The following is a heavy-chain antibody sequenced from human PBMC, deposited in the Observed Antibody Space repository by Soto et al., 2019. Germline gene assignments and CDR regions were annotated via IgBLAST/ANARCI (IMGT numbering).Heavy chain of an antibody. J-gene: IGHJ6*02. Sequence: SETLSLTCSVYGWSFSGSSWHWVRQPPGKGLEWKGLEWIGEAGPGGSTNYNPSLKSRVTITIDTSRNQVSLRLTSVTAADTAVYFCARGMDSGWSNSFLSGLDVWGQGTTVTVSS. D-gene: IGHD6-19*01. CDR3: ARGMDSGWSNSFLSGLDV. CDR1: GWSFSGSS. V-gene: IGHV4-34*01. CDR2: AGPGGST.